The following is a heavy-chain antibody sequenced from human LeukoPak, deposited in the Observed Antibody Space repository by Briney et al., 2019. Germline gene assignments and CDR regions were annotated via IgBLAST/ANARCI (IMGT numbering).Heavy chain of an antibody. V-gene: IGHV4-4*02. Sequence: SETLSLTCAVSGGSISSANWWSWVRQPPGKGLEWIGEIYHSGSTNYNPSLKSRVTISVDKSKNQFSLKLSSVTAADTAVYYCARDLLDYSAFDIWGQGTMVTVSS. D-gene: IGHD2-21*01. CDR1: GGSISSANW. CDR2: IYHSGST. J-gene: IGHJ3*02. CDR3: ARDLLDYSAFDI.